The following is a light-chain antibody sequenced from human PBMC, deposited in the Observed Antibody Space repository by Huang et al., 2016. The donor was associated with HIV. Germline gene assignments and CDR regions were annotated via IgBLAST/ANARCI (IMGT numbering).Light chain of an antibody. CDR2: GAS. CDR3: QHYNNVPPSRS. V-gene: IGKV3-15*01. Sequence: EIVMTQSPATLSASPGERITLSCRASQSVTNNLAWYQQKTGQAPRLLMYGASTRAACIPARFSGSGSWTEFTLTIISLQSEDFAVYFCQHYNNVPPSRSFGQGTRVEIK. CDR1: QSVTNN. J-gene: IGKJ1*01.